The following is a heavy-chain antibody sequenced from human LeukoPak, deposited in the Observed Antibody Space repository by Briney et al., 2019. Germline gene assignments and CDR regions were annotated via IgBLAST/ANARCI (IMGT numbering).Heavy chain of an antibody. CDR3: ARGRGSSSPYPYYYYGMDV. V-gene: IGHV1-46*01. D-gene: IGHD6-6*01. CDR2: INPSGGST. CDR1: GYTFTSYY. J-gene: IGHJ6*02. Sequence: ASVKVSCKASGYTFTSYYMHWVRQAPGQGLEWMGIINPSGGSTGYAQKFQGRVTMTRDTSTSTVYMELSSLRSEDTAVYYCARGRGSSSPYPYYYYGMDVWGQGTTVTVSS.